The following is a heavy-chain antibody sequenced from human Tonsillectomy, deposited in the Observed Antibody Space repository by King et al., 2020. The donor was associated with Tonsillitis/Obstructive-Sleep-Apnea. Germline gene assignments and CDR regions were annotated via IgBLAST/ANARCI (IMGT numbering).Heavy chain of an antibody. V-gene: IGHV3-23*04. D-gene: IGHD6-19*01. Sequence: DVQLVESGGGLVQPGGSLRLSCAASGFTFSSHAMTWVRQTPGKGLEWVSVISGSGDSTYYADSVKGRFTISRDNSKNTLYLQMNSLRAEDTAVYYCAKGGQWLRWFDPWGQGALVIVSS. CDR2: ISGSGDST. CDR1: GFTFSSHA. J-gene: IGHJ5*02. CDR3: AKGGQWLRWFDP.